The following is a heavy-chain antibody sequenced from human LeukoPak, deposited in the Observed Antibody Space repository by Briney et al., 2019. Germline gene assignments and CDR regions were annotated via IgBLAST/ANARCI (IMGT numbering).Heavy chain of an antibody. Sequence: ASVKVSCKASGYTFTVYYMHWVRQAPGQGLEWMGWINPNSGGTNYAQNFQGRATMTRDTSISTAYMELSSLRSDDTAVYYCARDGNWGSLRGAFDIWGQGTMVTVSS. CDR2: INPNSGGT. V-gene: IGHV1-2*02. CDR1: GYTFTVYY. CDR3: ARDGNWGSLRGAFDI. J-gene: IGHJ3*02. D-gene: IGHD7-27*01.